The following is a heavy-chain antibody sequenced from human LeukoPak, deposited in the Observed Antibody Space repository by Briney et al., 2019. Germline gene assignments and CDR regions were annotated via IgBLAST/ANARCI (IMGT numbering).Heavy chain of an antibody. CDR3: SRDVGGGFDAFDI. V-gene: IGHV1-2*02. D-gene: IGHD1-26*01. CDR1: GYTFTGYY. Sequence: ASVKVSCKASGYTFTGYYMHWVRQAPGQGLEWMGWINPNSGGTNYAQKFQGRVTMTRDTSISTAYMELSRLRSDDTAVYYCSRDVGGGFDAFDIWGQGTIVTVSS. J-gene: IGHJ3*02. CDR2: INPNSGGT.